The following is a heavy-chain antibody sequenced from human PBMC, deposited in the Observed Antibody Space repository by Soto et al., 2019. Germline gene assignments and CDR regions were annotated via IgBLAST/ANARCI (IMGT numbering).Heavy chain of an antibody. D-gene: IGHD6-13*01. Sequence: QVQLQESGPGLVKPSETLSLTCTVSGGSINSYYWYWIRKPAGPGLGWIGRIYISGSTSYYPSLKSRVTMSIDTSKNQFSLKVSSVTAADTAVDSCAKSSSRSSLGHYGLDGGCQGTTGTVSS. V-gene: IGHV4-4*07. J-gene: IGHJ6*02. CDR2: IYISGST. CDR1: GGSINSYY. CDR3: AKSSSRSSLGHYGLDG.